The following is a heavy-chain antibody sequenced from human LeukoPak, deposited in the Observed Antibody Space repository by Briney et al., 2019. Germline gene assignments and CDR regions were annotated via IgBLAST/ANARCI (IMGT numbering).Heavy chain of an antibody. V-gene: IGHV3-23*01. D-gene: IGHD3-3*01. CDR2: ISGSGGST. Sequence: PGGSLRLSCAASGFTFSSYAMSWVRQAPGKGLEWVSAISGSGGSTYYADSVKGRFTISRDNAKNSLYLQMNSLRAEDTAVYYCARERGNDFWSGYHFDYWGQGTLVTVSS. J-gene: IGHJ4*02. CDR3: ARERGNDFWSGYHFDY. CDR1: GFTFSSYA.